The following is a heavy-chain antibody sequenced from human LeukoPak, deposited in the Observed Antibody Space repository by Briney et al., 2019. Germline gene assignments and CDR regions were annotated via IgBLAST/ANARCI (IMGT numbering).Heavy chain of an antibody. CDR3: ARDGVAAKHYFDY. D-gene: IGHD2-15*01. Sequence: SQTLSLTCTVSGGSISSGDYYWSWIRQPPGKGLEWIGYIYYSGSTYYNPSLKSRVTISIDTSKNQFSLKLSSVTAADTAVYYCARDGVAAKHYFDYWGQGTLVTVSS. V-gene: IGHV4-30-4*01. CDR1: GGSISSGDYY. J-gene: IGHJ4*02. CDR2: IYYSGST.